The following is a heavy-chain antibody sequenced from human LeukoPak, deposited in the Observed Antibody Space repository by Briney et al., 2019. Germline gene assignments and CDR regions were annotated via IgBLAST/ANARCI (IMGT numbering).Heavy chain of an antibody. Sequence: GGSLRPSCAASGFTFSGSAMHWVRQASGKGLEWVGRIRSKANSYATAYAASVKGRFTISRDDSKNTAYLQMNSLKTEDTAVYYCGTDYYDRSGLHYWGQGTLVTVSS. V-gene: IGHV3-73*01. J-gene: IGHJ4*02. CDR1: GFTFSGSA. CDR3: GTDYYDRSGLHY. CDR2: IRSKANSYAT. D-gene: IGHD3-22*01.